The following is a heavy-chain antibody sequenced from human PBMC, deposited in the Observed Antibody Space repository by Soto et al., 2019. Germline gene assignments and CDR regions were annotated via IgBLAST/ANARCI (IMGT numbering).Heavy chain of an antibody. CDR2: ISENGGST. J-gene: IGHJ4*01. Sequence: EVQLLESGGRFVQPGGSLRLSCAASGFTFRSYGMSWVRQAPGKGLAWISAISENGGSTDYADYVKGRFTISRDNSKNTLLLQTNTQTAEDTAVYYWSKREYDDKWGHGTLVTISS. CDR3: SKREYDDK. D-gene: IGHD3-16*01. CDR1: GFTFRSYG. V-gene: IGHV3-23*01.